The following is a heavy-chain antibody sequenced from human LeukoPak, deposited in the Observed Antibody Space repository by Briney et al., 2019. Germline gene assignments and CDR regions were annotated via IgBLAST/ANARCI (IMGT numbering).Heavy chain of an antibody. Sequence: PSQPLSLTCTVSGGSISSGGYYWSWIRQHPGKGLEWIGYIYYSGSTYYTPSLKSRVTISVDTYKNQFQLKTSTVADAAAAVYYCARVVPGETQRYFDYWGQGTLVTVSS. V-gene: IGHV4-31*03. J-gene: IGHJ4*02. CDR3: ARVVPGETQRYFDY. CDR2: IYYSGST. CDR1: GGSISSGGYY. D-gene: IGHD6-6*01.